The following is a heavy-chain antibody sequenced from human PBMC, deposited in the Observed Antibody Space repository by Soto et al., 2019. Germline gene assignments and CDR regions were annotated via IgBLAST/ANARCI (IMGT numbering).Heavy chain of an antibody. CDR2: ISSSSGSI. Sequence: GGSLRLSCAASGFTFSSYAMNWVRQAPGKGLEWVSSISSSSGSIYYADSVKGRFTISRDNAKNSLYLQMNSLRAEDTAVYYCARDDRRCSRGICNPFDYSGQGTPVTVSS. D-gene: IGHD2-15*01. CDR1: GFTFSSYA. V-gene: IGHV3-21*01. CDR3: ARDDRRCSRGICNPFDY. J-gene: IGHJ4*02.